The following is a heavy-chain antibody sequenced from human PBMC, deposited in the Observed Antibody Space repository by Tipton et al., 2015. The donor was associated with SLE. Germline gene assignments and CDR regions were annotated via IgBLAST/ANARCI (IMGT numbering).Heavy chain of an antibody. J-gene: IGHJ6*03. Sequence: TLSLTCTVSGVSISSTNSYWDWLRQPPGRGLEWIGTNYYAGSTYYSPSLKSRVTITLDTSKNHLSLKLSSVTAADTAVYYCARGTKLGNHYYYYYMDVWGKGTTVTVSS. CDR3: ARGTKLGNHYYYYYMDV. CDR1: GVSISSTNSY. V-gene: IGHV4-39*07. CDR2: NYYAGST. D-gene: IGHD7-27*01.